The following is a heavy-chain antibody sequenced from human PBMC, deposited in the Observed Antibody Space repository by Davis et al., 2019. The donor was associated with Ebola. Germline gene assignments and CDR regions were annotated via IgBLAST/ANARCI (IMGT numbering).Heavy chain of an antibody. J-gene: IGHJ5*02. V-gene: IGHV3-30*03. D-gene: IGHD6-13*01. CDR3: VRRGSSSWIPWFDP. CDR2: ISYDGSNK. Sequence: LSLTCAASGFTFSSYGMHWVRQAPGKGLEWVAVISYDGSNKYYADSVKGRFTISRDNSKNTLYLQMNSLRAEDTAVYYCVRRGSSSWIPWFDPWGQGTLVTVSS. CDR1: GFTFSSYG.